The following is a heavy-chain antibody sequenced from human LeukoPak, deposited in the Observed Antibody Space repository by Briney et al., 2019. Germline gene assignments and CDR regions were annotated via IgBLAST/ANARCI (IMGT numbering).Heavy chain of an antibody. CDR2: INHSGST. CDR3: ARSSRYPIFWTAAFQH. V-gene: IGHV4-34*01. J-gene: IGHJ1*01. CDR1: GGSFSGYY. D-gene: IGHD3-9*01. Sequence: SETLSLTCAVYGGSFSGYYWSWIRQPPGKGLECIGEINHSGSTNYNPSPKSRVTISVDTSKNQFSLKLSSVTAADTAVYYCARSSRYPIFWTAAFQHWGQGTLVTVSS.